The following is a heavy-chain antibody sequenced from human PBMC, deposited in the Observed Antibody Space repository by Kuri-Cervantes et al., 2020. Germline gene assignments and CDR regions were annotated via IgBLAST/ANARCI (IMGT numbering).Heavy chain of an antibody. CDR3: ARVGAATVTSYYYYYGMDV. Sequence: ASVKVSCKASGYTFTSYGISWVRQAPGQGLEWMGWISAYNGNTNYAQKLQGRVTMTTDTSTSTAYMELRSLRSGDTAVYYCARVGAATVTSYYYYYGMDVWGQGTTVTVSS. V-gene: IGHV1-18*01. CDR2: ISAYNGNT. J-gene: IGHJ6*02. D-gene: IGHD4-17*01. CDR1: GYTFTSYG.